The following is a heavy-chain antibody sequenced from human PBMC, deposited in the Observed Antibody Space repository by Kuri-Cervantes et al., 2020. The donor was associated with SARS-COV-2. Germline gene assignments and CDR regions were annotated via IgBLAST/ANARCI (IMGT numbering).Heavy chain of an antibody. CDR1: GFTFSSYG. D-gene: IGHD2-21*01. CDR2: IRYDGSNK. CDR3: AKLTSGGDHDAFDI. J-gene: IGHJ3*02. V-gene: IGHV3-30*02. Sequence: GESLKISCAASGFTFSSYGMHWVRQAPGKGLEWVAFIRYDGSNKYYADSVKGRFTISRDNSKNTLYLQMNSLRAEDTAVYYCAKLTSGGDHDAFDIWGQGTMVTVSS.